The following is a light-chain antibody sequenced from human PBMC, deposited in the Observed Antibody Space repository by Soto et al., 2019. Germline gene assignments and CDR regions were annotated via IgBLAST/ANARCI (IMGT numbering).Light chain of an antibody. CDR3: SSYTSSDSWV. Sequence: QSALTQPASVSGSPGQSLTISCTGTSSDVGGYNSVSWYQQHPGKAPKLMIFDVNSRTPGVSGRFSGSKSANTASLTISGLQAKDEADYYCSSYTSSDSWVFGGGTKVTVL. CDR1: SSDVGGYNS. V-gene: IGLV2-14*01. J-gene: IGLJ3*02. CDR2: DVN.